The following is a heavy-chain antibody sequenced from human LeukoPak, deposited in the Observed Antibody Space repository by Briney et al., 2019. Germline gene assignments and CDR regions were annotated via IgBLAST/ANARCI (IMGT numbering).Heavy chain of an antibody. D-gene: IGHD4-17*01. CDR3: AKARDPVYGDYFDY. J-gene: IGHJ4*02. CDR1: GFTFDDHA. Sequence: GRSLRLSCATSGFTFDDHAMHWVRQAPGKGLEWVSGISWNSGSIGYADSVKGRFTISRDNAKNSLYLQMNSLRGEDTALYYCAKARDPVYGDYFDYWGQGTLVTVSS. CDR2: ISWNSGSI. V-gene: IGHV3-9*01.